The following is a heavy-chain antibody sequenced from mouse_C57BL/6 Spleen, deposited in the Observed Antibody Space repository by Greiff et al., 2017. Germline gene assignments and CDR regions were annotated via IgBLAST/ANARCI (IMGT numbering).Heavy chain of an antibody. CDR2: ISSGGSYT. V-gene: IGHV5-6*01. CDR3: ARPFRDYFDY. D-gene: IGHD3-3*01. Sequence: EVHLVESGGDLVKPGGSLKLSCAASGFTFSSYGMSWVRQTPDKRLEWVATISSGGSYTYYPDSVQGRFTISRDNAKNTLYLQMSSLKSEDTAMYYCARPFRDYFDYWGQGTTLTVSS. J-gene: IGHJ2*01. CDR1: GFTFSSYG.